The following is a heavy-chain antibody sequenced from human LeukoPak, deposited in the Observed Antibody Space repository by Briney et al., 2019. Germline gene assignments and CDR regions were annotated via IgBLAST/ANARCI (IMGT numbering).Heavy chain of an antibody. J-gene: IGHJ3*02. CDR3: AKEPSIAVAEAFDI. CDR2: ISGSGGTT. Sequence: GGSLRLSCAASGFTFSSYAMSWVRQTPGEGLEWVSVISGSGGTTFYADSVKGRFTISRDNSKSTLYLQMNSLRAEDTALYYCAKEPSIAVAEAFDIWGQGTMVTVSS. CDR1: GFTFSSYA. V-gene: IGHV3-23*01. D-gene: IGHD6-19*01.